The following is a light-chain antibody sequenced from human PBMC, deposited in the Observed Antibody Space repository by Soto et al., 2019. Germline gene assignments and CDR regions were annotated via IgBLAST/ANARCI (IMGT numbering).Light chain of an antibody. V-gene: IGLV2-14*03. CDR3: SSYTTSSTYV. J-gene: IGLJ1*01. Sequence: QSVLTQPASVSGSPGQSLTISCTGTSSDVGGYNYVSWYQQHPGKAPKLMIYDVSNRPSGVSNRFSGFKSGNTASLTISGLHAEDEADYYSSSYTTSSTYVFGTGTKVTVL. CDR2: DVS. CDR1: SSDVGGYNY.